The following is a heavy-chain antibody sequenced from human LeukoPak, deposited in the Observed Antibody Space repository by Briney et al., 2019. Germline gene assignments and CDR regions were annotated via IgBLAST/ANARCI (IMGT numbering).Heavy chain of an antibody. D-gene: IGHD2-21*02. V-gene: IGHV3-30*04. CDR3: ARDRLTYCGGDCGLDY. J-gene: IGHJ4*02. Sequence: SGESLRLSCAASGFTFSSYAMHWVRQAPGKGLEWVAVILYDGRNKYYADSVKGRFTISRDNSKNTLYLQMNSLRAEDTAVYYCARDRLTYCGGDCGLDYWGQGTLVTVSS. CDR2: ILYDGRNK. CDR1: GFTFSSYA.